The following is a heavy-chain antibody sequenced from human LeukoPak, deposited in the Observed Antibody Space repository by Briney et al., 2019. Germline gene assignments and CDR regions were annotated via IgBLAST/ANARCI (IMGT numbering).Heavy chain of an antibody. D-gene: IGHD4-17*01. V-gene: IGHV3-30*18. Sequence: PGRSLRLSCAASGFTFSSFGMHWVRQAPGQGLEWVAVISFDGSNKYYADSVKGRFTIYRDNCKNTVYLQINSVRAEETAVYYCAKSHPPTVTTEEGEYLQHWGQGTLVTVSS. J-gene: IGHJ1*01. CDR1: GFTFSSFG. CDR3: AKSHPPTVTTEEGEYLQH. CDR2: ISFDGSNK.